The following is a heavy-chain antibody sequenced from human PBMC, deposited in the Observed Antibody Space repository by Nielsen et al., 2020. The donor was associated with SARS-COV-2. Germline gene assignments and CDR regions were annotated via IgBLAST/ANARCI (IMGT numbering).Heavy chain of an antibody. J-gene: IGHJ4*02. D-gene: IGHD6-19*01. V-gene: IGHV1-46*01. CDR1: GYTFTTYY. Sequence: ASVKVSCKASGYTFTTYYMHWVRQAPGQGLEWMGVINPGSGSTTYARKFQDRVTMTRDTSTSTVYMELSSLRSEDTAVYYCARAVRIAVAGPGYWGQGTLVTVSS. CDR3: ARAVRIAVAGPGY. CDR2: INPGSGST.